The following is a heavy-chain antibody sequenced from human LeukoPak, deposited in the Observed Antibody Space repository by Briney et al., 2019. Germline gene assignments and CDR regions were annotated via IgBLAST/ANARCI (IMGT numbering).Heavy chain of an antibody. D-gene: IGHD5-12*01. CDR1: GFTFSSYW. CDR2: IKQDGSEK. J-gene: IGHJ6*04. CDR3: ARGEFGGCDYEWGNYYYGMDV. V-gene: IGHV3-7*03. Sequence: GGSLRLSCAASGFTFSSYWMSWVRQAPGKGLEWVANIKQDGSEKYYVDSVKGRFTISRDNAKNSLYLQMNSLRAEDTAVYYCARGEFGGCDYEWGNYYYGMDVWGKGTTVTVSS.